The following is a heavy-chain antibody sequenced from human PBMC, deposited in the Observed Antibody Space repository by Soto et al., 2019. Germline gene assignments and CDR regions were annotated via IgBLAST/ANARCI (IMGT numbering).Heavy chain of an antibody. D-gene: IGHD3-9*01. Sequence: QMHLLESGGGVVQPGTALRLSCAASGFAFNSHSMHWVRQAPGKGLEWLALMTSDGSSKFYADSVKVRCTISRDNSKNTLYLEMNSLRSEDTAVYYCARDRVIRYTGYELDLWGQGTLVTVSS. CDR3: ARDRVIRYTGYELDL. CDR2: MTSDGSSK. J-gene: IGHJ5*02. V-gene: IGHV3-30-3*01. CDR1: GFAFNSHS.